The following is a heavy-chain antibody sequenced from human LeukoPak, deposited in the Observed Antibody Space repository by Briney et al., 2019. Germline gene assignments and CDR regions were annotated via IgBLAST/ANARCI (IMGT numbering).Heavy chain of an antibody. V-gene: IGHV1-46*01. CDR3: ARDFGYNWKANWFDP. CDR2: INLSGGTT. D-gene: IGHD1-1*01. Sequence: ASVKVSCKASGYTFTSYYMHWVRQAPGQGLEWMGIINLSGGTTYYAQKFQGRVTMTNDMSTSTVYMELSSLRSEDAAVYYCARDFGYNWKANWFDPWGQGTLVTVS. CDR1: GYTFTSYY. J-gene: IGHJ5*02.